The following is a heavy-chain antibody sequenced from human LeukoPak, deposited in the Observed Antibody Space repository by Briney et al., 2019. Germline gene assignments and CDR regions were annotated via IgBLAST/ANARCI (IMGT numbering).Heavy chain of an antibody. V-gene: IGHV1-8*01. Sequence: ASVKVSCKASGYTFTSYDINWVRQATGQGLEWMGWMNPNSGNTGYAQKFQGRVTMTRNTSISTAYMELSSLRSEDTAVYYCARSLTMVRGVIITPVGYWGQGTLVTVSS. CDR3: ARSLTMVRGVIITPVGY. J-gene: IGHJ4*02. CDR1: GYTFTSYD. D-gene: IGHD3-10*01. CDR2: MNPNSGNT.